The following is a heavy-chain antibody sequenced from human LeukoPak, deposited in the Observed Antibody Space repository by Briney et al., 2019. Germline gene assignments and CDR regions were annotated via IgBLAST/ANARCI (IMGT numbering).Heavy chain of an antibody. CDR2: IYYSGST. V-gene: IGHV4-59*08. Sequence: SETLSLTCTVSGGSISSYYWSWIRQPPGKGLEWIEYIYYSGSTNYNPSLKSRVTISVDTSKNQFSLKLSSVTAADTAVYYCARLFPSGRYGLSYYYYYGMDVWGQGTTVTISS. D-gene: IGHD6-19*01. CDR3: ARLFPSGRYGLSYYYYYGMDV. J-gene: IGHJ6*02. CDR1: GGSISSYY.